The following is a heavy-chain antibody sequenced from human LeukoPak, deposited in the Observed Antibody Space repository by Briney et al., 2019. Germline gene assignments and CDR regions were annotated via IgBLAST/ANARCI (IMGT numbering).Heavy chain of an antibody. CDR1: GFTFSGSA. Sequence: PGGSLRLSCAASGFTFSGSATPWVRQASGKGLEWVGRIRSKVKSYATAYAASVKGRFTISRDDSKNTAYLQMNSLKTEDTAVYYCTSDYYDSTGSLDYWGQGTLVTVSS. CDR3: TSDYYDSTGSLDY. CDR2: IRSKVKSYAT. V-gene: IGHV3-73*01. D-gene: IGHD3-22*01. J-gene: IGHJ4*02.